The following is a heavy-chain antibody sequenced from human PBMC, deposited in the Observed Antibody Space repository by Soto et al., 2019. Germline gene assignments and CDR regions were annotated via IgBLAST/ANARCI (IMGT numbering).Heavy chain of an antibody. CDR2: IGTAGDT. J-gene: IGHJ6*02. V-gene: IGHV3-13*01. D-gene: IGHD6-19*01. CDR1: GFTFSSYD. Sequence: PGGSLRLSCAASGFTFSSYDMRWVRQATGKGLEWVSAIGTAGDTYYPGSVKGRFTISRENAKNSLYLQMNSLRAGDTAVYYCARAPRKYSSGWYFRYDYGMDVWGQGTTVTVSS. CDR3: ARAPRKYSSGWYFRYDYGMDV.